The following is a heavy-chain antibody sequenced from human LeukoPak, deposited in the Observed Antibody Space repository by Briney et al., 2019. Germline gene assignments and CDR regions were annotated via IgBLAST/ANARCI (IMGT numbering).Heavy chain of an antibody. J-gene: IGHJ4*02. CDR3: VTGSVVTRIFEY. CDR1: GFTFSSYG. Sequence: GGSLRLSCAASGFTFSSYGMHWVRQAPGKGLEWVAFIRYDGSNKYYADSVKGRFTISRDNSKNTLYLQMNSLRAEDTAQYYCVTGSVVTRIFEYWGQGTLVTVSS. CDR2: IRYDGSNK. D-gene: IGHD4-23*01. V-gene: IGHV3-30*02.